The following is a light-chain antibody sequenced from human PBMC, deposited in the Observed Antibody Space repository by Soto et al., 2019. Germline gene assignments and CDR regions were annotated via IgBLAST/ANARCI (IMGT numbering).Light chain of an antibody. Sequence: DTQMTQSPSSLSASVADRVTITCQASHHISNSLNWYQQKPGKAPKLLIYDASNLEIGVPSRFSGSGSGTDFTFTISSLQPEDIATYYCQQYDNVPLTFGGGTKVEIK. CDR2: DAS. V-gene: IGKV1-33*01. J-gene: IGKJ4*01. CDR1: HHISNS. CDR3: QQYDNVPLT.